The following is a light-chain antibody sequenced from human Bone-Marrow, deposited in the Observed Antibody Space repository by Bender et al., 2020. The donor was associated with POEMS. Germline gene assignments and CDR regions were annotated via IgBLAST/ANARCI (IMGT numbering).Light chain of an antibody. CDR1: NVGGNS. Sequence: SYVLTQPPSVSAAPGQTAIITCGGDNVGGNSVHWYQQKPGLAPVLVVYDDNDRPSGIPDRFSGSTSGNTAILTISRVEAGDEADYFCQVWDTTTDHVIFGGGTKLTVL. CDR2: DDN. CDR3: QVWDTTTDHVI. J-gene: IGLJ2*01. V-gene: IGLV3-21*02.